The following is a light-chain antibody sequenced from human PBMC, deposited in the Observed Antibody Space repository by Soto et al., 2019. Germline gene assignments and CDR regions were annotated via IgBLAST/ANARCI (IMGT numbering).Light chain of an antibody. CDR2: GAY. CDR3: QQYGSSPPIT. CDR1: QSFSSTY. V-gene: IGKV3-20*01. Sequence: EIVLTQSPGTLSLSPGERATLSCRASQSFSSTYLAWYQQKPGQAPRLLIYGAYSRATGIPDRFSGGGSGTDFSLTISRLDPEDFAVYYCQQYGSSPPITFGQGTRLEIK. J-gene: IGKJ5*01.